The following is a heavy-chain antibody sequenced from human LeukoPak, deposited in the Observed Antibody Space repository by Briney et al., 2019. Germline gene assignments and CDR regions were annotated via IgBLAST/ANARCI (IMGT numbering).Heavy chain of an antibody. V-gene: IGHV3-53*01. J-gene: IGHJ3*02. CDR2: IYSGGST. Sequence: PGGSLRLSCAASGFTVSSNYMSWVRQAPGKGLEWVSVIYSGGSTYYADSVKGRFTISRDNSKNTLYLQMNSLRAEDTAVYYCAIPGDSSGYQDDAFDIWGQGTMVTVSS. CDR3: AIPGDSSGYQDDAFDI. CDR1: GFTVSSNY. D-gene: IGHD3-22*01.